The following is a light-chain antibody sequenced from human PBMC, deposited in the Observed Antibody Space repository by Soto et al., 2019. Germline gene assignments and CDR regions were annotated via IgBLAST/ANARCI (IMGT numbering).Light chain of an antibody. J-gene: IGKJ1*01. V-gene: IGKV3-20*01. CDR1: QSVSSSY. CDR2: GAS. Sequence: EIVLTQSPGTLSLSPGERATLSCRASQSVSSSYLAWYQQKPGQAPRLLIYGASSRATGIPDRFSGSGSGTDFTLTISRLEPEDFAVYYCQQYGSFWTSGQGTKAEIK. CDR3: QQYGSFWT.